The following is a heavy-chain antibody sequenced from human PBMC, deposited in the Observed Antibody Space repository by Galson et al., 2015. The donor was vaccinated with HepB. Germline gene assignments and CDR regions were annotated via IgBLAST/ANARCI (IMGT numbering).Heavy chain of an antibody. Sequence: SLRLSCAASGFTFSTYDIHWVRQVPGKGLEWVAVISYDATNTYYADSVRGRLTISRDNSNNTLYLQMNSLRAEDTAVYYCARGRYFDWLSLPFFEYWGQGALVTVSS. CDR1: GFTFSTYD. CDR2: ISYDATNT. J-gene: IGHJ4*02. V-gene: IGHV3-33*08. CDR3: ARGRYFDWLSLPFFEY. D-gene: IGHD3-9*01.